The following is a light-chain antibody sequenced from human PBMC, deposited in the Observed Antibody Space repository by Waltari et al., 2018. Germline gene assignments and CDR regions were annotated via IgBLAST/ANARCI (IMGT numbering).Light chain of an antibody. CDR1: SGINVGTYR. J-gene: IGLJ2*01. CDR2: YKSDSYK. V-gene: IGLV5-45*02. CDR3: MIWHSSAVV. Sequence: QAVLTQPSSLSESPGASASLTCPLRSGINVGTYRIYCYQPTPGSPPQYLLRYKSDSYKQQGSGVPSRFSGSKDASANAGILLISGLQSEDEADYYCMIWHSSAVVFGGGTKLTVL.